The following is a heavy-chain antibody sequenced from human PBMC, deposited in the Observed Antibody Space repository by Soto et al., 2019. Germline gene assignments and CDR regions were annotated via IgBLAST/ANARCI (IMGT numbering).Heavy chain of an antibody. V-gene: IGHV3-30*18. CDR1: GFTFSSYG. Sequence: QVQLVESGGGVVQPGRSLRLSCAASGFTFSSYGMHWVRQAPGKGPEWVAVISYDGSNKYYGGSVKGRFTVSRDNSKNPLYLQMNRLRVEDTAVYYCAKGNAIFGVALPMDVWGQGTTVTVSS. CDR3: AKGNAIFGVALPMDV. D-gene: IGHD3-3*01. CDR2: ISYDGSNK. J-gene: IGHJ6*02.